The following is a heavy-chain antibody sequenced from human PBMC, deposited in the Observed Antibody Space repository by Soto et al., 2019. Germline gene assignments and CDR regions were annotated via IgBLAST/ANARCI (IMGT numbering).Heavy chain of an antibody. CDR2: ISSSSSTI. CDR1: GFTFSSYS. J-gene: IGHJ4*02. Sequence: GGSLRLSCAASGFTFSSYSMNWVRQAPGKGLEWVSYISSSSSTIYYADSVKGRFTISRDNAKNSLYLQMNSLRDEDTAVYYCARDSGRTVRFLEWFSPFDYWGQGTLVTVSS. CDR3: ARDSGRTVRFLEWFSPFDY. D-gene: IGHD3-3*01. V-gene: IGHV3-48*02.